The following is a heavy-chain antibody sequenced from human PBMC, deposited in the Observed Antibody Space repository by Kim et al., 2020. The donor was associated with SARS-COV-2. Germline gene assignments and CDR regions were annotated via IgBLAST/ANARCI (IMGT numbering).Heavy chain of an antibody. J-gene: IGHJ6*02. V-gene: IGHV3-30*07. CDR3: ARDHGWETVLSVEPMDV. Sequence: VKRRFTLSRDNSKNTLYLQMNSLRAEETAVYYCARDHGWETVLSVEPMDVWGQGTTVTVSS. D-gene: IGHD1-26*01.